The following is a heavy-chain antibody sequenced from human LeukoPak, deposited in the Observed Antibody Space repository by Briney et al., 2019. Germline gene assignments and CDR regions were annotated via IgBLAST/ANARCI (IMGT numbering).Heavy chain of an antibody. J-gene: IGHJ4*02. CDR2: ISSSSSTI. V-gene: IGHV3-48*01. D-gene: IGHD3-22*01. CDR3: AGGDPMTYYYDSSGYSPFDY. CDR1: GFTFSSYS. Sequence: GGSLRLSCAASGFTFSSYSMNWVRQAPGKGLEWVSYISSSSSTIYYADSVKGRFTISRDNAKNSLYLQMNSLRAEDTAVYYCAGGDPMTYYYDSSGYSPFDYWGQGTLVTVSS.